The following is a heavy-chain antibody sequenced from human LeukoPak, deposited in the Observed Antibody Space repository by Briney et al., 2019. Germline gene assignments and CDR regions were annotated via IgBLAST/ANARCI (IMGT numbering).Heavy chain of an antibody. CDR1: GFTFDDYG. CDR2: INWNGGST. J-gene: IGHJ3*02. CDR3: ARCALDVVVVAATGALDI. V-gene: IGHV3-20*04. D-gene: IGHD2-15*01. Sequence: GGSLRLSCAASGFTFDDYGMSWVRQAPGKELEWVSGINWNGGSTGYADSVKGRFTIPRDNAKNSLYLQMNSLRAEDTALYYCARCALDVVVVAATGALDIWGQGTMVTVSS.